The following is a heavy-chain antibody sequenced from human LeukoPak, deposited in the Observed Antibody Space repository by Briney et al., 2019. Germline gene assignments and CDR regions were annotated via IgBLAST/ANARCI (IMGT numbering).Heavy chain of an antibody. J-gene: IGHJ6*03. D-gene: IGHD3-3*01. V-gene: IGHV4-59*01. Sequence: PSETLSLTCTVSGGSISGNYWNWIRQPPGQGLEWIGYIYDSGSTNYNPSLKSRVTISVDTSKKQFSLNLSSVTAADTAVYYCAKIQDYDFWSGYQYYYYYMDVWGKRTTVTVSS. CDR3: AKIQDYDFWSGYQYYYYYMDV. CDR1: GGSISGNY. CDR2: IYDSGST.